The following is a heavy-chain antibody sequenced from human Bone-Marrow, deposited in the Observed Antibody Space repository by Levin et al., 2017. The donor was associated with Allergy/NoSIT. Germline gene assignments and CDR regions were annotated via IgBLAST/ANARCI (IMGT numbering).Heavy chain of an antibody. J-gene: IGHJ4*02. D-gene: IGHD4-17*01. V-gene: IGHV1-24*01. CDR1: GYTFVKYG. CDR2: FEAEDEET. CDR3: ATRHNGVFDF. Sequence: ASVKVSCKTSGYTFVKYGISWVRQAPGEGLEWMGGFEAEDEETIHAQKFQGRVTLTEDTSTDTAYMELSSLRSEDMAVYYCATRHNGVFDFWGQGTLVIVSS.